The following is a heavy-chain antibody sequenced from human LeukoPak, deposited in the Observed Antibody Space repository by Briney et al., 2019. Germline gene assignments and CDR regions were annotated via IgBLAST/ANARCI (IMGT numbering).Heavy chain of an antibody. CDR3: AKDDAWGRYKD. Sequence: PGGSLRLSCAASGFTFSSYWMHWVRHAPGKGLVWVSRINSDGSSTSYADSVKGRFTISRDNSKNTVSLQMNSLRGDDTAVYYCAKDDAWGRYKDWGQGTLVTVSS. J-gene: IGHJ1*01. CDR1: GFTFSSYW. D-gene: IGHD3-16*01. CDR2: INSDGSST. V-gene: IGHV3-74*01.